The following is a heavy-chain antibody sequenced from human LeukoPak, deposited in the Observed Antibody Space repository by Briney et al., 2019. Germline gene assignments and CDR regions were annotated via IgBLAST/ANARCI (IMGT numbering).Heavy chain of an antibody. Sequence: PGGSLRLSCAASGFTFSSYEMNWVRQAPGKGLEWISAISGSSSNVYYAASVRGRFTISRDSAENSLYLQLNTMRAEDTAVYYCARGFRDTAMFLDYWGQGTLVTVSS. CDR1: GFTFSSYE. V-gene: IGHV3-48*03. J-gene: IGHJ4*02. CDR2: ISGSSSNV. D-gene: IGHD5-18*01. CDR3: ARGFRDTAMFLDY.